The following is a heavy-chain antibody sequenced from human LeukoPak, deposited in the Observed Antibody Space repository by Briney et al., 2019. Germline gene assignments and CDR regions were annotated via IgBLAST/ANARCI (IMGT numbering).Heavy chain of an antibody. J-gene: IGHJ4*02. Sequence: ASVKVSCKASGGTFSSYAISWVRQAPGQGFEWMGGIIPIFGTANYAQKFQGRVTITADESTSTAYMELSSLRSEDTAVYYCASYYYDSSGYSRSDYWGQGTLVTVSS. CDR1: GGTFSSYA. D-gene: IGHD3-22*01. CDR3: ASYYYDSSGYSRSDY. CDR2: IIPIFGTA. V-gene: IGHV1-69*13.